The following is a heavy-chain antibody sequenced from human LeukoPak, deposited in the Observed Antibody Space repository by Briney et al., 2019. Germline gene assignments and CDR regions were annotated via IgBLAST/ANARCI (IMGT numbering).Heavy chain of an antibody. CDR3: AKENSDDSSGYYYPDAFDI. V-gene: IGHV3-20*04. CDR2: INRNGGST. D-gene: IGHD3-22*01. J-gene: IGHJ3*02. Sequence: GGSLRLSCAASGFTFDDYGMSWVRQTPGKGLEWVSGINRNGGSTGYEDSVKGRFTISRDNSKNTLYLQMNSLRAEDTAVYYCAKENSDDSSGYYYPDAFDIWGQGTMVTVSS. CDR1: GFTFDDYG.